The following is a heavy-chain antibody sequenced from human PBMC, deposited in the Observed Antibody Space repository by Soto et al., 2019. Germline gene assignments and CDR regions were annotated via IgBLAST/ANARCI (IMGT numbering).Heavy chain of an antibody. J-gene: IGHJ3*02. V-gene: IGHV3-7*01. Sequence: EVQVVESGGGLVQPGGSLRLSCAASGFRFSTYWMSWVRQAPGKGLEWLANIKQDANEMYYADYVKGGFTISGDSAKNKLFLIMASLRVEYTAGYYGVSYNTSRHAAFDIWGQGTKVIVTS. CDR2: IKQDANEM. CDR3: VSYNTSRHAAFDI. D-gene: IGHD1-20*01. CDR1: GFRFSTYW.